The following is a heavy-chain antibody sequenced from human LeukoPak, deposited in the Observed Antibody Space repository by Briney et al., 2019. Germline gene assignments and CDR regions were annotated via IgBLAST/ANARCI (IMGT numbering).Heavy chain of an antibody. CDR2: INPNNGAT. CDR3: TRESGSYHGNDY. V-gene: IGHV1-2*06. J-gene: IGHJ4*02. D-gene: IGHD1-26*01. Sequence: GASVKVSCKASEYIFTGYYMHWVRQAPGQGLEWMGRINPNNGATNYAQKFQGRVTITGDTSINTAYMELSSLRSDGTAVYYCTRESGSYHGNDYWGQGTLVTVSS. CDR1: EYIFTGYY.